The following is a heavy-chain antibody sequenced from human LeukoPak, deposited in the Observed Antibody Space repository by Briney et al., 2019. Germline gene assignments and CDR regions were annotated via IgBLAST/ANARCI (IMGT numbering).Heavy chain of an antibody. CDR1: GGSISSYY. CDR3: ARDLADYGGPAYFQH. CDR2: IYTSGST. V-gene: IGHV4-4*07. J-gene: IGHJ1*01. D-gene: IGHD4/OR15-4a*01. Sequence: VKPSDTLSLTCTVSGGSISSYYWSWIRQPAGKGLEWIGRIYTSGSTNYNPSLKSRVTMSVDTSKNQFSLKLSSVTAADTAVYYCARDLADYGGPAYFQHCGQGALVTVSS.